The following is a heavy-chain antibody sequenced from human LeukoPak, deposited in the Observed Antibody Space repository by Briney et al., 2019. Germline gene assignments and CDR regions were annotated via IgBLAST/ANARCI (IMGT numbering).Heavy chain of an antibody. Sequence: GRSLRLSCAASGFTFDDYAKHWVRQAPGKGLEWVSGISWNSGSIGYADSVKGRFTISRDNAKNSLYLQMNSLRAEDTALYYCAKDSGSQNTDFDYWGQGTLVTVSS. D-gene: IGHD1-26*01. CDR1: GFTFDDYA. CDR2: ISWNSGSI. V-gene: IGHV3-9*01. CDR3: AKDSGSQNTDFDY. J-gene: IGHJ4*02.